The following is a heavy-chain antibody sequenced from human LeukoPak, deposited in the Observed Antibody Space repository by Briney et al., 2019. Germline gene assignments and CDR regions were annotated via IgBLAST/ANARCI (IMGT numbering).Heavy chain of an antibody. J-gene: IGHJ4*02. CDR1: GGSLTGYY. D-gene: IGHD3-22*01. CDR2: VNHSGSA. V-gene: IGHV4-34*01. Sequence: PSETLSLTCTVSGGSLTGYYWNWIRQSPGKGLEWIGKVNHSGSANYSPSLKSRVTMSVDTSKNQFSLTLNSVTAADTAVYFCARGPYYDGGDYFVSWGQGTLVTVSS. CDR3: ARGPYYDGGDYFVS.